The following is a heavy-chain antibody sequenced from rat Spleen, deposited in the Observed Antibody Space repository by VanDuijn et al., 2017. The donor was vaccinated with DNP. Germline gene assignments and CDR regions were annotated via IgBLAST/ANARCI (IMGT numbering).Heavy chain of an antibody. CDR2: ISHTDSRS. CDR3: ARESQYRFDY. V-gene: IGHV5-20*01. Sequence: EVQLVESGGDLVQPGRSLKLFCAASGFTFSDYYMAWVRQAPTKGLEWVAIISHTDSRSYYPDSVKGRFTISRDNAKSSLYLQMNSLKSEDTATYYCARESQYRFDYWGQGVMVTVSS. CDR1: GFTFSDYY. J-gene: IGHJ2*01. D-gene: IGHD1-1*01.